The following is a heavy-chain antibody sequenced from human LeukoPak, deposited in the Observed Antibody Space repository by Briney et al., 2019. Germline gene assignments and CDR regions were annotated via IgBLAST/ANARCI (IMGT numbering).Heavy chain of an antibody. J-gene: IGHJ4*02. CDR1: GGSISSSSYS. CDR2: IYYSGST. Sequence: SETLSLTCTVSGGSISSSSYSWGWIRQPPGKGLEWIGSIYYSGSTYYNPPLKSRVTISVDTSKNQFSLKLSSVTAADTAVYYCVSQSIFGVVPEFDYWGQGTLVTVSS. V-gene: IGHV4-39*07. CDR3: VSQSIFGVVPEFDY. D-gene: IGHD3-3*01.